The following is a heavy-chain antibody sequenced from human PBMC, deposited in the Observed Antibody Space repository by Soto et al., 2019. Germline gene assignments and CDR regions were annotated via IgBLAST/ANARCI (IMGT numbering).Heavy chain of an antibody. CDR2: ISSSGSTI. J-gene: IGHJ5*02. V-gene: IGHV3-11*01. CDR1: GFTFSDYY. D-gene: IGHD2-2*01. CDR3: ARVLGPAPSAPPQYWCDP. Sequence: QVQLVESGGGLVKPGGSLRLSCAASGFTFSDYYMSWIRQAPGKGLEWVSCISSSGSTIYYADSVKGRFTISRDNAKNSLYLPMTSLRAEDTAVYSCARVLGPAPSAPPQYWCDPWCQGTLVTVGS.